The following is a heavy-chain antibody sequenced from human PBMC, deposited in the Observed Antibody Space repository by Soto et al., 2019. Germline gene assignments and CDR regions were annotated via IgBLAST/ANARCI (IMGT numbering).Heavy chain of an antibody. CDR3: ARVGGYCTNGVCPAGYYYYGMHV. CDR2: MNPNSGNT. D-gene: IGHD2-8*01. CDR1: GYTFTSYD. Sequence: ASVKVSCKASGYTFTSYDINWVRQATGQGLEWMGWMNPNSGNTGYAQKFQGRVTMTRNTSISTAYMELSSLRSEDTAVYYCARVGGYCTNGVCPAGYYYYGMHVPCQATTVT. V-gene: IGHV1-8*01. J-gene: IGHJ6*02.